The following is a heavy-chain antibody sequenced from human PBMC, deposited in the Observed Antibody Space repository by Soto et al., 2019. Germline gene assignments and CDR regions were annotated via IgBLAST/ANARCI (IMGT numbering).Heavy chain of an antibody. CDR3: ARAPYSRSWYRDYFDH. J-gene: IGHJ4*02. CDR2: MNPNSGNT. V-gene: IGHV1-8*01. Sequence: ASVKVSGKASAYTFTSYDISWVRQATGQGLEWMGWMNPNSGNTGYAQKSPGRVTISKDTSKNQVVLTMTNMHPVDTATYYCARAPYSRSWYRDYFDHWGQGALVTLSS. CDR1: AYTFTSYD. D-gene: IGHD6-13*01.